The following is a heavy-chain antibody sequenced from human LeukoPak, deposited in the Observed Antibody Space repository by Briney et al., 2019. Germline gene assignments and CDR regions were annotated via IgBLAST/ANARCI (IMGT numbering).Heavy chain of an antibody. Sequence: PGGSLRLSCAASGFTFSNAWMSWVRQAPGKGLEWVSVIYSGGSAYYADSVKGRFTISRHNSKNTLYLQMNSLRAEDTAVYYCARDQGGSGWYWYFDLWGRGTLVTVSS. CDR2: IYSGGSA. V-gene: IGHV3-53*04. J-gene: IGHJ2*01. D-gene: IGHD6-19*01. CDR3: ARDQGGSGWYWYFDL. CDR1: GFTFSNAW.